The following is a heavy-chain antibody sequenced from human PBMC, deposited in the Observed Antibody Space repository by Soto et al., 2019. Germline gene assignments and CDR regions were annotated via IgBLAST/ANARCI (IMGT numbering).Heavy chain of an antibody. CDR2: ISGSGGST. Sequence: EVQLLESGGGLVQPGGSLGLSCAASGFTFSSYAMSWVRQAPGKGLEWVSAISGSGGSTFYADSVKGRFTISRDNSKNTLYLQMNCLRAEDTAVYYCAKVLIVVVPAAIGYWGQGTLVTVSS. CDR1: GFTFSSYA. CDR3: AKVLIVVVPAAIGY. V-gene: IGHV3-23*01. J-gene: IGHJ4*02. D-gene: IGHD2-2*01.